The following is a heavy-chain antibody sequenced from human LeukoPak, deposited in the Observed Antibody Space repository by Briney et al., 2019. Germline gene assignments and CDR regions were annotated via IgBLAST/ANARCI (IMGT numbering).Heavy chain of an antibody. CDR1: GFTLRSYD. Sequence: GGSLRLSCAASGFTLRSYDMSWVRQAPGKGLEWVAATSGSGVNSYYADSVKGRFTISRDNSKNTLYLQMNSLRAEDTAVYYCAKSPNPSYLEIDYWGQGTLVTVSS. J-gene: IGHJ4*02. D-gene: IGHD3-3*01. V-gene: IGHV3-23*01. CDR2: TSGSGVNS. CDR3: AKSPNPSYLEIDY.